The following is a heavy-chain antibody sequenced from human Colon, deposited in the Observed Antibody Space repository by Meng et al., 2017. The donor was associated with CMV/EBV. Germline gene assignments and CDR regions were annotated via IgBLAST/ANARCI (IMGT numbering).Heavy chain of an antibody. D-gene: IGHD3-22*01. CDR2: ISAYNGNT. Sequence: ASVKVSCKASGYSFTNYGVSWVRQAPGQGLEWMGWISAYNGNTKYSEKFQGRITMATDTSTSTAYMELRSLRSEDTAVYYCARLYNYYDSSGYSHWGQGTLVTVSS. CDR1: GYSFTNYG. V-gene: IGHV1-18*01. J-gene: IGHJ4*02. CDR3: ARLYNYYDSSGYSH.